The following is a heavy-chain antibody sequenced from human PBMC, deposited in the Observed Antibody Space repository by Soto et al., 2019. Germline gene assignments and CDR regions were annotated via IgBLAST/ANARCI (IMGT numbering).Heavy chain of an antibody. D-gene: IGHD2-8*01. V-gene: IGHV1-2*04. CDR2: INPKSGGT. Sequence: ASVNVSCKASGYSFTDYHIHWVRQAPGQGLEWLGRINPKSGGTSTAQKFQGWVTMTTDTSISTASMELTRLTSDDTAIYYCARGDSTDCSNGVCSFFYNHDMDVWGQGTTVTVSS. CDR3: ARGDSTDCSNGVCSFFYNHDMDV. J-gene: IGHJ6*02. CDR1: GYSFTDYH.